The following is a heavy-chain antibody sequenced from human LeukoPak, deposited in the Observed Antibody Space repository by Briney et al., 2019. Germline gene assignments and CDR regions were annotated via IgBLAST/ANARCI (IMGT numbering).Heavy chain of an antibody. D-gene: IGHD3-10*01. J-gene: IGHJ6*04. CDR3: ARVWSPDDYGMDV. CDR2: IYESGNT. Sequence: SETLSLTCTVSGGSISSGGYYWSWIRQPPGMGLEWIGYIYESGNTYYNPSLQSRVTMSPDRSKNQFSLKLSSVTAADTAVYYCARVWSPDDYGMDVWGKGTTVTVSS. V-gene: IGHV4-30-2*01. CDR1: GGSISSGGYY.